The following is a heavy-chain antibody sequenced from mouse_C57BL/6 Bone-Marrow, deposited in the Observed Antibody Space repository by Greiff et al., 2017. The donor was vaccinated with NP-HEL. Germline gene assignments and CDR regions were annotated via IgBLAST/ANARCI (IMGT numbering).Heavy chain of an antibody. CDR2: ISNGGGST. D-gene: IGHD1-1*01. CDR3: ARQDYYPFAY. J-gene: IGHJ3*01. Sequence: EVQRVESGGGLVQPGGSLKLSCAASGFTFSDYYMYWVRQTPEKRLEWVAYISNGGGSTYYPDTVKGRFTISRDNAKNTLYLQMSRLKSEDTAMYYCARQDYYPFAYWGQGTLVTVSA. V-gene: IGHV5-12*01. CDR1: GFTFSDYY.